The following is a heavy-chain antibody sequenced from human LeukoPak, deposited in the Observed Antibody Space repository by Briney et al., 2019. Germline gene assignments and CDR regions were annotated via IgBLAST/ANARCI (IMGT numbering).Heavy chain of an antibody. Sequence: GGSLRLSCAASGFTFSNYWMHWVRQVPGKGLVWVSRINRDGSSTSYSNSVKGRFTISRDNPKNTLHLQMNSPRVDDTAVYYCARGEYTYGLDWGQGTLVTVSS. V-gene: IGHV3-74*01. CDR1: GFTFSNYW. D-gene: IGHD3-16*01. J-gene: IGHJ4*02. CDR3: ARGEYTYGLD. CDR2: INRDGSST.